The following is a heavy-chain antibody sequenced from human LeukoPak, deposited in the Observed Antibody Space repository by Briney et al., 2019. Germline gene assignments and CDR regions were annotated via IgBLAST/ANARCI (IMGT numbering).Heavy chain of an antibody. CDR2: IIPIFGTA. CDR1: GGTFSSYA. V-gene: IGHV1-69*13. Sequence: ASVKVSCKASGGTFSSYAISWVRQAPGQGLEWMGGIIPIFGTANYAQKFQGRVTITADESTSPAYLELSSLRSEDTAVYYCAIDPNPTGFLEWPDRSRYNWFDPWGQGTLVTVSS. CDR3: AIDPNPTGFLEWPDRSRYNWFDP. D-gene: IGHD3-3*01. J-gene: IGHJ5*02.